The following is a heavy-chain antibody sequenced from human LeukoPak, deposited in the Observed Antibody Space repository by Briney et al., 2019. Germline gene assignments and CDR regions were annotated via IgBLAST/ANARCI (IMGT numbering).Heavy chain of an antibody. Sequence: SETLSLTCTVSGGSISSGDYYWSWIRQPPGKGLEWIGYIYYSGSTYYNPSLKSRVTISVDTSKNQFSLKLSSVTAADTAVYYCARGSHSGSYYLSHNWFDPWGQGALVTVSS. D-gene: IGHD3-10*01. CDR2: IYYSGST. CDR1: GGSISSGDYY. J-gene: IGHJ5*02. V-gene: IGHV4-30-4*01. CDR3: ARGSHSGSYYLSHNWFDP.